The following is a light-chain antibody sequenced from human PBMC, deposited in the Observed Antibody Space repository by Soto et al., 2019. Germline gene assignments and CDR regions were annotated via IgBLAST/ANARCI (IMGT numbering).Light chain of an antibody. Sequence: DIQMNQSPSTLSASVGDRVTITCRASQSLSSKWAWYQQRPGTAPKLFIYKASSLESGVPSRFSGSESGTEFTLTISSLQPDELTTDYCQQYREYPWTFGQGTKVEIK. J-gene: IGKJ1*01. CDR3: QQYREYPWT. CDR2: KAS. V-gene: IGKV1-5*03. CDR1: QSLSSK.